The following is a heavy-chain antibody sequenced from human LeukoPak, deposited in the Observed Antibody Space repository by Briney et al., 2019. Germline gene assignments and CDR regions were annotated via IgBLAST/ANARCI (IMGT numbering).Heavy chain of an antibody. CDR1: GGSFSGYY. V-gene: IGHV4-34*01. J-gene: IGHJ4*02. CDR2: INHSGST. Sequence: PSETLSLTCAVYGGSFSGYYWSWIRQPPGKGLEWIGEINHSGSTNYNPSLKSRVTISVDTSKNQFSLKLSSVTAADTAVYYCARRGRYYYDSSGYYYPQIFDYWGQGTLVTVSS. CDR3: ARRGRYYYDSSGYYYPQIFDY. D-gene: IGHD3-22*01.